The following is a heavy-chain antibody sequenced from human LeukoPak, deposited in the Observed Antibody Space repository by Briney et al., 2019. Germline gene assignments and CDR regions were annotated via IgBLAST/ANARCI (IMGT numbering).Heavy chain of an antibody. D-gene: IGHD3-3*01. V-gene: IGHV3-11*04. CDR3: ARVWNTYYDFWSGLNWFDP. J-gene: IGHJ5*02. Sequence: KPGGSLRLSCAASGFTFSDYYMSWIRQAPGKGLEWASYISSSGSTIYYADSVKGRFTISRDNAKNSLYLQMNSLRAEDTAVYYCARVWNTYYDFWSGLNWFDPWGQGTLVTVSS. CDR1: GFTFSDYY. CDR2: ISSSGSTI.